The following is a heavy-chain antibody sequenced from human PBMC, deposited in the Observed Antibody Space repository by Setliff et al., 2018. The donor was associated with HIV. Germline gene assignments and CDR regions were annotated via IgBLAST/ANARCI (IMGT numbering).Heavy chain of an antibody. CDR3: ARMYSGYDWSPAGARTRYFDY. CDR2: IYQSGST. Sequence: SETLSLTCAVSGYSISSGYYWGWIRQPPGKGLEWIGSIYQSGSTYYNPSLKSRVTISVDTSKNQFSLKLSSVTAADTAVYYCARMYSGYDWSPAGARTRYFDYWGQGTPVTVSS. CDR1: GYSISSGYY. J-gene: IGHJ4*02. D-gene: IGHD5-12*01. V-gene: IGHV4-38-2*01.